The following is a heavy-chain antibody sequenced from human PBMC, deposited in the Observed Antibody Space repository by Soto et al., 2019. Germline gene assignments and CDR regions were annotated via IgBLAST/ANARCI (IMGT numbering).Heavy chain of an antibody. CDR3: ARSGGGVIGY. D-gene: IGHD2-8*02. CDR2: INPSSGGT. CDR1: GYSFTNYY. V-gene: IGHV1-46*01. J-gene: IGHJ4*02. Sequence: QVQLLQSGAEVKKPGASVKVSCKASGYSFTNYYLHWVRQAPGQGLEWMGIINPSSGGTTNAQKFQDRVTMTRDTSTSTVYMELSSLRSEDTAIYFCARSGGGVIGYWGQGTLVTVSS.